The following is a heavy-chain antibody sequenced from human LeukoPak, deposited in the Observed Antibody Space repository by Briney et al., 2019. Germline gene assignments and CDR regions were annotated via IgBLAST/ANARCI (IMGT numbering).Heavy chain of an antibody. CDR3: ARGSRQPYYYGSGSYYCDY. V-gene: IGHV1-2*04. Sequence: ASVKVSCKASGYTFTGYYMHWVRQAPGQGLEWMGWINPNSGGTNYAQKFQGWVTITRDTSISTAYMELSRLRSDDTAVYYCARGSRQPYYYGSGSYYCDYWGQGTLATVSS. D-gene: IGHD3-10*01. CDR2: INPNSGGT. J-gene: IGHJ4*02. CDR1: GYTFTGYY.